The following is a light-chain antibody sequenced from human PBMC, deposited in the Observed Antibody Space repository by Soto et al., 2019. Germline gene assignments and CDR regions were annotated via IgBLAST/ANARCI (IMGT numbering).Light chain of an antibody. CDR2: RNN. J-gene: IGLJ3*02. V-gene: IGLV1-47*01. Sequence: QSVLTQPPSASGTPGQRVTISCSGSSSNIGSNYVYWYQQLPGTAPKLLIYRNNQRPSGVPDRFSGSKSGTSASLAISGLRSEDEADYYCAAWDDIRSGPVFGGGTKLTVL. CDR3: AAWDDIRSGPV. CDR1: SSNIGSNY.